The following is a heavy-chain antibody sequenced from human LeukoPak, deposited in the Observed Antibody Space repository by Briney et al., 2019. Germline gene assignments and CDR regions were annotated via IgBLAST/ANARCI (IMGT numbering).Heavy chain of an antibody. D-gene: IGHD1-26*01. J-gene: IGHJ3*02. Sequence: PGGSLRLSCAASGFTFSTYSMNWVRQAPGKGPEWVSSVSSTSSYIYYADSVKGRFTISRDNAKNSLYLQMSSLRIEDTAVYYCASKSGSDAFDIWGQGTMVTVSS. CDR3: ASKSGSDAFDI. CDR2: VSSTSSYI. V-gene: IGHV3-21*01. CDR1: GFTFSTYS.